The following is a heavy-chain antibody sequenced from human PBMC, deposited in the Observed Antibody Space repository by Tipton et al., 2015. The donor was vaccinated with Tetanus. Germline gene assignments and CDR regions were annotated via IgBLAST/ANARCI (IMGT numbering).Heavy chain of an antibody. J-gene: IGHJ6*02. V-gene: IGHV3-43*01. Sequence: SLRLSCAASGFSFEDYIIHWVRQAPGKGLEWVSLISWEGDNTYYADSVKGRFTISRDNSKNSLYLQMNNLRTEDTAFYYCVKVQDKYTYGYWAGLDVWGQGTTVTVTS. CDR3: VKVQDKYTYGYWAGLDV. CDR2: ISWEGDNT. D-gene: IGHD5-18*01. CDR1: GFSFEDYI.